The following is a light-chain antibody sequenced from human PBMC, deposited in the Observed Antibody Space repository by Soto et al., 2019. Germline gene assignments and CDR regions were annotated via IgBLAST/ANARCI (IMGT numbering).Light chain of an antibody. CDR3: QQSYSNPVT. V-gene: IGKV1-39*01. J-gene: IGKJ1*01. CDR2: AAS. Sequence: DNQMPQSPSSLSASVGDRVTITCRASQSISSYLDWYQQKPGKAPKLLIYAASSLQSGVPSRFSGSGSGTDFTLTISSLQPEDFATYYCQQSYSNPVTFGKGTKVDIK. CDR1: QSISSY.